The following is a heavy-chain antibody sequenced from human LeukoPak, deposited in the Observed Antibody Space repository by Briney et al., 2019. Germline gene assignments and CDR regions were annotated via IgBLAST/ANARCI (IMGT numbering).Heavy chain of an antibody. CDR2: EN. Sequence: SETLSLTCTVSAGSVSSGSYYWSWIRQPPGEGLEWIGWENYYNVSLRSRVTISVDKSKNQFSLKLSSVTAADTAVYYCARVLVTAMDVWGQGTTVTVSS. CDR3: ARVLVTAMDV. CDR1: AGSVSSGSYY. D-gene: IGHD2-21*02. J-gene: IGHJ6*02. V-gene: IGHV4-61*01.